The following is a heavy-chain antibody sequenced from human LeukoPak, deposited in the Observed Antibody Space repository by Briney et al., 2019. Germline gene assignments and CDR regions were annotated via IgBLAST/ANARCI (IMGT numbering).Heavy chain of an antibody. D-gene: IGHD3-9*01. CDR1: GYSFTAYY. CDR2: INLIGGST. Sequence: ASVKVSCKASGYSFTAYYMHWLRQAPGQGLEWMGIINLIGGSTTYAQKFQGRVTMTRDTSTSTVYMELSSLRSEDTAVYYCAREAGYPNDAFDIWGQGTMVTVSS. CDR3: AREAGYPNDAFDI. V-gene: IGHV1-46*01. J-gene: IGHJ3*02.